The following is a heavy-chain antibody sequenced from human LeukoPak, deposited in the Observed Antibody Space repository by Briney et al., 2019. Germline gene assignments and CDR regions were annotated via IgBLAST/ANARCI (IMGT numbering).Heavy chain of an antibody. CDR1: GFIFSDYG. CDR2: IWYDGSNK. D-gene: IGHD5-12*01. Sequence: PGRSLRLSCAASGFIFSDYGMHWVRQAPGKGLEWVAVIWYDGSNKYYADSVEGRFTISRGNAKNTLYLQMNSLRAEDTAVYYCASERSGYSGYDIAYYFDYWGQGTLGTVSS. J-gene: IGHJ4*02. CDR3: ASERSGYSGYDIAYYFDY. V-gene: IGHV3-33*01.